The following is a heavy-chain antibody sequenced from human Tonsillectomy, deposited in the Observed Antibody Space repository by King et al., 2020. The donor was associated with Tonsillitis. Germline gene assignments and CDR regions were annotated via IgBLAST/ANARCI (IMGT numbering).Heavy chain of an antibody. J-gene: IGHJ4*02. V-gene: IGHV1-69*01. CDR1: GGTFSSYA. CDR2: IIPIFGTA. CDR3: AVGLGGATQGAFTRFDY. D-gene: IGHD1-26*01. Sequence: QLVQSGAEVKKPGSSVKVSCKASGGTFSSYAISWVRQAPGQGLEWMGGIIPIFGTANYAQKFQGRVTITADESTSTAYMELSSLRSEDTAVYYCAVGLGGATQGAFTRFDYWGQGTLVTVSS.